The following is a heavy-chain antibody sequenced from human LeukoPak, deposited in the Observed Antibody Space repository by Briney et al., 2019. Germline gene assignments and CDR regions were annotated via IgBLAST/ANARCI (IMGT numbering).Heavy chain of an antibody. CDR2: TYSRGST. CDR3: ARSGPTAGRPDGFDI. Sequence: SETLSLTCTVSGDSVSTTSFYWGWIRQPRGKGLDCLVTTYSRGSTYNPSLTSRVTISVDRSKNHFSLKLSSVTAADTAVYYCARSGPTAGRPDGFDIWGQGTMVTVSS. J-gene: IGHJ3*02. D-gene: IGHD2-2*01. V-gene: IGHV4-39*07. CDR1: GDSVSTTSFY.